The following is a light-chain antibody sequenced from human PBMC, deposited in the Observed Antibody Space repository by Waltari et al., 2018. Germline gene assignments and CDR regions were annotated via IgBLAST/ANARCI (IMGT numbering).Light chain of an antibody. CDR2: AAS. CDR1: QSINSY. Sequence: DIQMTQSPSPLSASVGDRVTIACRASQSINSYLNWYQHKPGKAPKLLIYAASTLQSGVPSRFSGSGSGTDFTLTITSLQLEDFATYYCQQSYGTPLYTFGQGTRLEI. V-gene: IGKV1-39*01. CDR3: QQSYGTPLYT. J-gene: IGKJ2*01.